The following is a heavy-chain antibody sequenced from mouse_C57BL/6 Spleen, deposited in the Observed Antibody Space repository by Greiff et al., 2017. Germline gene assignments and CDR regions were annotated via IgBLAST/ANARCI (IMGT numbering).Heavy chain of an antibody. CDR2: INPNNGGT. CDR3: ARSLPMDY. D-gene: IGHD2-1*01. Sequence: EVQLQQSGPELVKPGASVKISCKASGYTFTDYYMNWVKQSHGKSLEWIGDINPNNGGTSYNQKFKGKATLTVDKSSSTAYMELRSLTSADSAVYYCARSLPMDYWGQGTSVTVSS. CDR1: GYTFTDYY. V-gene: IGHV1-26*01. J-gene: IGHJ4*01.